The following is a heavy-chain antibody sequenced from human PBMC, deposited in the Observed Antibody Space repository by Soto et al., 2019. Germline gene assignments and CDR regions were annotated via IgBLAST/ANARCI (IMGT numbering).Heavy chain of an antibody. Sequence: GASVKVSCKASGYPFDTYGINWVRQAPGQRPEWMGWFSAYNGQTDYAQNFQGRVTMATDTSTNTAYMELRNLRSEVRAVYYCARDTPEFWISYFFVTWGPGTLVTVSS. CDR2: FSAYNGQT. CDR1: GYPFDTYG. D-gene: IGHD3-3*01. CDR3: ARDTPEFWISYFFVT. J-gene: IGHJ4*02. V-gene: IGHV1-18*01.